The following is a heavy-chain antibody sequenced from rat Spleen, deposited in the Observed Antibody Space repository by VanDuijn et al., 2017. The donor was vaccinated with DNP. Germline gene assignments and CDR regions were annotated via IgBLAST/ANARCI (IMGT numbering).Heavy chain of an antibody. CDR3: ASSYSSYIFDY. Sequence: EVQLVESGGGLVQPGRSLKLSCAASGFTFGNYGMAWVRQAPKKGLEWVASISTGGDTTAYRDSVKGRFTSSRDNAKSTHYLQMDSLRSEDSATYYCASSYSSYIFDYWGQGVMVTVSS. D-gene: IGHD1-2*01. CDR2: ISTGGDTT. J-gene: IGHJ2*01. CDR1: GFTFGNYG. V-gene: IGHV5S13*01.